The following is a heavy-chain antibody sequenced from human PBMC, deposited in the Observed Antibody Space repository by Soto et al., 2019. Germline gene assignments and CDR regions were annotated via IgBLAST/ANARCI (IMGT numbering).Heavy chain of an antibody. J-gene: IGHJ4*02. CDR3: ARAKYDYSLGRYHPFDQ. D-gene: IGHD3-16*02. CDR2: INVGDDKT. Sequence: QVQLVQSGAEVKKPGASVRLSCKVSGKSFDNFAVHWVRQTPGQRPEWMGRINVGDDKTKYSEKFQGRVLVSYDTSATTAYMELRDLSAEDPAVYYCARAKYDYSLGRYHPFDQWAQGAQVTVAS. V-gene: IGHV1-3*01. CDR1: GKSFDNFA.